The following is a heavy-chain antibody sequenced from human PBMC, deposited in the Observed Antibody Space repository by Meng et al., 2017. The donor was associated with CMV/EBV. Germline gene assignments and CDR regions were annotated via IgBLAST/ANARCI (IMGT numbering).Heavy chain of an antibody. CDR3: AKEQSSGYYRTSDY. J-gene: IGHJ4*02. V-gene: IGHV3-30*18. CDR2: FTYDGINA. D-gene: IGHD3-3*01. CDR1: GVRFSDCG. Sequence: GVRFSDCGMHWARQAPGKVLEWVAVFTYDGINAHYADSMRGRFTISRDNSKNMLYLQMNNLRVEDTAVYYCAKEQSSGYYRTSDYWGQGTLVTVSS.